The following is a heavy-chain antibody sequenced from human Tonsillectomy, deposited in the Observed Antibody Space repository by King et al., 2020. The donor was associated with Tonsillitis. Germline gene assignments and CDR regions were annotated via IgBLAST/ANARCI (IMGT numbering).Heavy chain of an antibody. J-gene: IGHJ5*02. CDR2: IHHSGST. CDR1: GGSIRSYY. D-gene: IGHD6-13*01. V-gene: IGHV4-59*01. Sequence: VQLQESGPGLVKPSETLSLTCTVSGGSIRSYYWSWIRQPPGKGLEWIGYIHHSGSTDYNPSLKSRVTMSVDTSKNHFSLKLSSVTAADTAVYYCAGGLYSSSWYRGFDPWGQGTLVTVSS. CDR3: AGGLYSSSWYRGFDP.